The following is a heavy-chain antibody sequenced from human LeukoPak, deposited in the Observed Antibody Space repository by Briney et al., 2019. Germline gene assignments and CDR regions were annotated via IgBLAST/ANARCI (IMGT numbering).Heavy chain of an antibody. CDR1: GGTFSSYA. CDR2: IIPIFGTA. CDR3: ASLGHGSGSYFAYYFDY. V-gene: IGHV1-69*06. Sequence: SVKVSCKASGGTFSSYAISWVRQAPGQGLEWMGGIIPIFGTANYAQKFQGRVTITADKSTSTAYMELSSLRSEDTAVYYCASLGHGSGSYFAYYFDYWGQGTLVTVSS. D-gene: IGHD3-10*01. J-gene: IGHJ4*02.